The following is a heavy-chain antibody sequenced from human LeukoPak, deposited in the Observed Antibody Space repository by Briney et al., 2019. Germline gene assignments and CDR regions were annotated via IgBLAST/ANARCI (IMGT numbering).Heavy chain of an antibody. CDR2: INPNTGGT. CDR1: GYTFSGYY. CDR3: ARTTEAHSWQTRYYSYYMDV. J-gene: IGHJ6*03. V-gene: IGHV1-2*02. Sequence: APVKVSCEASGYTFSGYYIHWVRQAPGQGLEWMGWINPNTGGTKYAQRFQGRVTMTRDTSISTAYMELSRLRSDDTAVYYCARTTEAHSWQTRYYSYYMDVWGKGTTVTVSS. D-gene: IGHD6-13*01.